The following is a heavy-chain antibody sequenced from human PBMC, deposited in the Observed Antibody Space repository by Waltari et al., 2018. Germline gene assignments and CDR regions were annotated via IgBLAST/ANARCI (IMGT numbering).Heavy chain of an antibody. CDR3: TREEGGATDY. CDR1: GYSISSGYY. CDR2: IYHSGRT. Sequence: QVQLQESGPGLVKPSETLSLTCAVSGYSISSGYYWGWIRQPPGKGLEWIGTIYHSGRTFSNPSLKSRVTLSVDTSKNQFSLKLSSVTAADTAVYYCTREEGGATDYWGQGTLVTVSS. V-gene: IGHV4-38-2*02. D-gene: IGHD1-26*01. J-gene: IGHJ4*02.